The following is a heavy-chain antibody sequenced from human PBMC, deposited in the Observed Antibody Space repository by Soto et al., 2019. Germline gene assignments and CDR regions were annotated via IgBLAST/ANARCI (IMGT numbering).Heavy chain of an antibody. CDR3: ARDTREVQHDDLGDY. CDR2: ISYDGSKK. CDR1: EFSFSNFA. V-gene: IGHV3-30*04. J-gene: IGHJ4*02. Sequence: GRSLRLSCAASEFSFSNFAMQWVRQARGKGLEWLAIISYDGSKKYYADSVKGRFIISRDNSKNTLYLQMNTLRAEDTAVYYCARDTREVQHDDLGDYWGQGTMVTVSS. D-gene: IGHD1-1*01.